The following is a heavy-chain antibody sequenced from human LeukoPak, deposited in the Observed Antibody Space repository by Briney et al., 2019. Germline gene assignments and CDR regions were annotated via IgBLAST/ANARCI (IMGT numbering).Heavy chain of an antibody. V-gene: IGHV4-59*08. Sequence: PSETLSLTCTVSGGSISSYYWTWIRQPPGKGLEYIGYVYYSGSTNYNPSLKSRVTISLDMSKNQFSLKLSSVTSADTAVYYCATLLPAAYFDVWGQGTLVTVSS. CDR1: GGSISSYY. D-gene: IGHD2-2*01. CDR3: ATLLPAAYFDV. CDR2: VYYSGST. J-gene: IGHJ4*02.